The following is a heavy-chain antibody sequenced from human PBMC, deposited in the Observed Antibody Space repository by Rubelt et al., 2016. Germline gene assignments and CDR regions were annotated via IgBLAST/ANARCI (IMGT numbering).Heavy chain of an antibody. J-gene: IGHJ6*02. V-gene: IGHV1-18*01. D-gene: IGHD3-3*01. Sequence: QVHLVQSGAEVTKPGASVKVSCKASGNTFTSYGISWVRQAPGQGLEWMGWISAYNGNTNLAQKLQGRVTMTTDTSTGTAYMELRGLGSDDTAVYYWARSREWLFPAAMDVWGQGTTVTVSS. CDR1: GNTFTSYG. CDR2: ISAYNGNT. CDR3: ARSREWLFPAAMDV.